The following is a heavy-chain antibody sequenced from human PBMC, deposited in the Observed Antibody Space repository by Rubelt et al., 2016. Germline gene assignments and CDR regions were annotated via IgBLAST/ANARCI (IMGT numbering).Heavy chain of an antibody. CDR1: GDTLSVFS. J-gene: IGHJ3*02. D-gene: IGHD6-13*01. Sequence: QVQLVQSGAVLKKPGASVKVSCKVSGDTLSVFSIHWVRQAPGKGLEWMGGFDGEDGETVYAKNFHGRLIVPEAASTDKGCMERSRLPASGAAVYYRSTADSSSWYDGTDTWGQGTMGTVSS. V-gene: IGHV1-24*01. CDR3: STADSSSWYDGTDT. CDR2: FDGEDGET.